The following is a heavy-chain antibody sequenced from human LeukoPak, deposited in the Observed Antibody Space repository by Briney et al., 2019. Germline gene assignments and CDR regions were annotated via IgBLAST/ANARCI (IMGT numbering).Heavy chain of an antibody. CDR3: TRRGMMADY. CDR2: IRSKAYGGTT. D-gene: IGHD3-16*01. J-gene: IGHJ4*02. V-gene: IGHV3-49*04. Sequence: GGSLRLSCTASGFTFGDYVMSWVRQAPGKGLEWVGFIRSKAYGGTTEYAASVKGRFTISRDDSKSIAYLQMNSLKTEDTAVYYCTRRGMMADYWGQGTLVTVSS. CDR1: GFTFGDYV.